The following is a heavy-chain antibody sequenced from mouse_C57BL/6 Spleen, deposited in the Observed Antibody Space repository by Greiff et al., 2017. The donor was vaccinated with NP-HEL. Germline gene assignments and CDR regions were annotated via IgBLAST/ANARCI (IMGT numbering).Heavy chain of an antibody. V-gene: IGHV1-18*01. D-gene: IGHD2-3*01. CDR2: INPNNGGT. J-gene: IGHJ4*01. CDR1: GYTFTDYN. Sequence: EVKLMESGPELVKPGASVKISCKASGYTFTDYNMDWVKQSHGKSLEWIGDINPNNGGTIYNQKFKGKATLTVDKSSSTAYMELRSLTSEDTAVYYCARDGCERYYAMDYWGQGTSVTVSS. CDR3: ARDGCERYYAMDY.